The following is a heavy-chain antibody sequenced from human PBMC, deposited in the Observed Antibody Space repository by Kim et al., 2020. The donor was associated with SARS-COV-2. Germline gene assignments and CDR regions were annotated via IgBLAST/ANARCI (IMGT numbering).Heavy chain of an antibody. Sequence: GGSLRLSCAASGFTFSDFSMNWLRQAPGKGLEWLAYILNTGSTIKYADSVMGRFTISRDNARNSVFLHMNSLRDEDTAVYFCAREVSNSAGGDSFDHWGQGTLVTVSS. J-gene: IGHJ4*02. CDR1: GFTFSDFS. V-gene: IGHV3-48*02. D-gene: IGHD2-21*02. CDR3: AREVSNSAGGDSFDH. CDR2: ILNTGSTI.